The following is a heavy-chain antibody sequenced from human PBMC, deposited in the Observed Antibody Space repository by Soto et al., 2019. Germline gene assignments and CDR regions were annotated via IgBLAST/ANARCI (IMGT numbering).Heavy chain of an antibody. V-gene: IGHV1-18*01. D-gene: IGHD2-15*01. CDR2: ISAYNGNT. Sequence: QVQLVQSGAEVKKPGASVKVSCKASGYTFTSYGISWVRQAPGQGLEWMGWISAYNGNTNYAQMLQGRVTMTTDTSTSTVYMELRSLISAATAVFYCAIVVLASSSFASWGQATLVTFSS. J-gene: IGHJ4*02. CDR1: GYTFTSYG. CDR3: AIVVLASSSFAS.